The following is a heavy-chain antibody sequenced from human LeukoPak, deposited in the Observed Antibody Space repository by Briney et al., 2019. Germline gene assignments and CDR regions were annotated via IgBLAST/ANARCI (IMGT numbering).Heavy chain of an antibody. CDR2: INHNGST. Sequence: SETLSLTCAAYGGSFSDYFWSWIRQSPGKGLEWIGEINHNGSTNYNPSLKNRVSISVDTSKNQFSLKLSSVTAADTAVYYCARGDCSSTSCYLSDWFDPWGQGTLVTVSS. V-gene: IGHV4-34*01. D-gene: IGHD2-2*01. J-gene: IGHJ5*02. CDR3: ARGDCSSTSCYLSDWFDP. CDR1: GGSFSDYF.